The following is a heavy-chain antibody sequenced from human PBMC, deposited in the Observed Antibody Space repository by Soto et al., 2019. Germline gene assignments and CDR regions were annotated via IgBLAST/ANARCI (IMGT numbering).Heavy chain of an antibody. D-gene: IGHD3-3*01. CDR3: ARGRYELLYDSFDY. V-gene: IGHV3-21*01. CDR2: ISSGGSYI. Sequence: GGSLRLSCAASGFTFSSYAMSWVRQAPGKGLEWVAHISSGGSYIYYADSLKGRFTISRDSAENSLYLQMNSLRPEDTAVYYCARGRYELLYDSFDYWGQGALVTVSS. J-gene: IGHJ4*02. CDR1: GFTFSSYA.